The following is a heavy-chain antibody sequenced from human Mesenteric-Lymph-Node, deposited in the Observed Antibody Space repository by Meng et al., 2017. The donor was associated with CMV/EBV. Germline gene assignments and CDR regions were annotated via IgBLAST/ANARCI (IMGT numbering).Heavy chain of an antibody. D-gene: IGHD6-19*01. Sequence: ALSGGRVSSHSSAWNWIRQSPSRGLEWLGRTYYRSKWYYDYAVSVKSRITINPDTSKNQFSLQLNSVTPEDTAVYYCARASSGWYGHWGQETLVTAPQ. J-gene: IGHJ4*02. CDR2: TYYRSKWYY. V-gene: IGHV6-1*01. CDR1: GGRVSSHSSA. CDR3: ARASSGWYGH.